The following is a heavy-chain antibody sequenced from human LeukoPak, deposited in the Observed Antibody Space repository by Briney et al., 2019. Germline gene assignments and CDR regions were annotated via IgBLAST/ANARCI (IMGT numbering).Heavy chain of an antibody. Sequence: PGGSLRLSCAASGFIFNNYVMNWVSQAPGKGLEWVSSISGSGVHTYYADSVKGRFTISRDNSKNTLYLQMNSLRAGDTAVYYCAKDYAAGRPYYFDSRGQGTLVTVSS. D-gene: IGHD6-13*01. CDR1: GFIFNNYV. CDR2: ISGSGVHT. J-gene: IGHJ4*02. V-gene: IGHV3-23*01. CDR3: AKDYAAGRPYYFDS.